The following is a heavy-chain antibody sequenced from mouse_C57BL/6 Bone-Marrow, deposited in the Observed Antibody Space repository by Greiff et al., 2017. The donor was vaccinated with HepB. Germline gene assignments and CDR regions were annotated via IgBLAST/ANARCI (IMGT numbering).Heavy chain of an antibody. J-gene: IGHJ2*01. Sequence: QVQLKQPGAELVKPGASVKLSCKASGYTFTSYWMHWVKQRPGQGLEWIGMIHPNSGSTNYNEKFKSKATLTVDKSSSTAYMQLSSLTSEDSAVYYCARRNSYYYGSSYVYYFDYWGQGTTLTVSS. CDR1: GYTFTSYW. D-gene: IGHD1-1*01. CDR2: IHPNSGST. CDR3: ARRNSYYYGSSYVYYFDY. V-gene: IGHV1-64*01.